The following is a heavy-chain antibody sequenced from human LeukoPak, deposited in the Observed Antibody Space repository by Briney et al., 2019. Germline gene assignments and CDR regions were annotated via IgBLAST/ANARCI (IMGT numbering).Heavy chain of an antibody. J-gene: IGHJ4*02. V-gene: IGHV3-23*01. CDR1: DFTFSTYD. CDR2: ISDSGRYI. Sequence: PGGSLRLSCVASDFTFSTYDMTWVRQAPGKGLEWVSSISDSGRYIFTADSMRGRFTISRDNSANTPYLQMYSLRVDDTATYFCAGKLPGATYYFDSWGQGTLVTVSS. CDR3: AGKLPGATYYFDS. D-gene: IGHD2-21*01.